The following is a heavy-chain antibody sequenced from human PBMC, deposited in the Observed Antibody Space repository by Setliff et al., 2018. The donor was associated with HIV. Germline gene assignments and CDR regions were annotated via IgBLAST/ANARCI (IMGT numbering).Heavy chain of an antibody. J-gene: IGHJ6*03. CDR3: ASLDGSESPYIYYYYMDV. D-gene: IGHD3-10*01. CDR1: GGSFSGYY. Sequence: PSETLSLTCAVYGGSFSGYYWSWIRQPPGKGLEWIGYIHYSGNTYYNPSLKSRAAISVDTSKNQISLKLSSVTAADTAVYYCASLDGSESPYIYYYYMDVWGKGAAVTVSS. V-gene: IGHV4-34*01. CDR2: IHYSGNT.